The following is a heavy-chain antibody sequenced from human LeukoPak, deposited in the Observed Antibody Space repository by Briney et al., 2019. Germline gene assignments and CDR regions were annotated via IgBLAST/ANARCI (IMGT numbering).Heavy chain of an antibody. J-gene: IGHJ5*02. Sequence: GGSLRLSCAASGFTFSSYAMSWVRQAPGKGLEWVSAISGSGGSTYYADSVKGRFTISRDNSKNTLYLQMNSLRAEDTAVYYCAKDGCYYGSGRGWFDPWGQGTLVTVSS. CDR2: ISGSGGST. V-gene: IGHV3-23*01. D-gene: IGHD3-10*01. CDR1: GFTFSSYA. CDR3: AKDGCYYGSGRGWFDP.